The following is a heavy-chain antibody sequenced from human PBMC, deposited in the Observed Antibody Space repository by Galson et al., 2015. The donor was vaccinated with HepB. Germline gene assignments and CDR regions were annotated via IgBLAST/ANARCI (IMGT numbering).Heavy chain of an antibody. Sequence: SLRLSCAASGFIFSAYAMHWVRQAPGKGLEYFSAISSNGGSTYYADSVKGRFTISRDNSKNTLYLQMSSLRPEDTAVYYCMKGGSGHYYVYWGQGALVTVSS. J-gene: IGHJ4*02. D-gene: IGHD3-22*01. V-gene: IGHV3-64D*06. CDR3: MKGGSGHYYVY. CDR1: GFIFSAYA. CDR2: ISSNGGST.